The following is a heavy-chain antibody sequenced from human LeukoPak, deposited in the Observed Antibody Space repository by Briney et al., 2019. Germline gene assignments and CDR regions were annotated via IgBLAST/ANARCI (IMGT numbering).Heavy chain of an antibody. J-gene: IGHJ4*02. V-gene: IGHV4-34*01. CDR1: GGSFSGYY. CDR3: ARVMYYYDSSGYRAFDY. CDR2: INHSGST. Sequence: SETLSLTCAVYGGSFSGYYWSWIRQPPGKGLEWIGEINHSGSTNYNPSPKSRVTISVDTSKNQFSLKLSSVTAADTAVYYCARVMYYYDSSGYRAFDYWGQGTLVTVSS. D-gene: IGHD3-22*01.